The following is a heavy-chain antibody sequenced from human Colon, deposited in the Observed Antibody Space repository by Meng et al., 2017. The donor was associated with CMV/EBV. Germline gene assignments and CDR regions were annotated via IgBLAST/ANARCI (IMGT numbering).Heavy chain of an antibody. D-gene: IGHD6-19*01. CDR3: ARDLAVGRIWFDP. J-gene: IGHJ5*02. Sequence: AVSGLRINNHGFHWVRQAPGKGLEWVADIWYHGRAAYYADSVRGRFTISRDDSKSMLYLQMNSLRADDTALYCCARDLAVGRIWFDPGGQGTLVTVSS. V-gene: IGHV3-33*01. CDR1: GLRINNHG. CDR2: IWYHGRAA.